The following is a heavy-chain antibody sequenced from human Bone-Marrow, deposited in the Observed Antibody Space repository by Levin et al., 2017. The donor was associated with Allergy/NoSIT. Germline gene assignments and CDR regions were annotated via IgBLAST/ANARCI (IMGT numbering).Heavy chain of an antibody. CDR2: ISSDETKK. V-gene: IGHV3-30-3*01. CDR3: TRDRGEWGQFYFDY. J-gene: IGHJ4*02. CDR1: GFTFSSYD. D-gene: IGHD1-26*01. Sequence: GESLKISCVASGFTFSSYDMHWVRQAPGKGLEWVAIISSDETKKYYEDSVKGRFTISRDNSKNTLYVQMNSLRAEDTAVYYCTRDRGEWGQFYFDYWGQGILVTVSS.